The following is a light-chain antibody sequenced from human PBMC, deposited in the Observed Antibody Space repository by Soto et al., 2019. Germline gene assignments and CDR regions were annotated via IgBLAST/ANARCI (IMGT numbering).Light chain of an antibody. Sequence: QSALTQPPSASGSPGQSVTISCTGTSSDIGDYNYVSWYQQHPGKAPKLMIYEVSKRPSGVPDRFSGSKSGNTASLTVSGLQAEDEADYYCSSYAGSSNHYVFGTGTKVTVL. CDR1: SSDIGDYNY. CDR2: EVS. J-gene: IGLJ1*01. V-gene: IGLV2-8*01. CDR3: SSYAGSSNHYV.